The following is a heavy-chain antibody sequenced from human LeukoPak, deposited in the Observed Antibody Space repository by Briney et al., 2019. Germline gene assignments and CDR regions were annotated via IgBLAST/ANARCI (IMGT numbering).Heavy chain of an antibody. CDR3: ARGTGIAVPDY. CDR2: ISSSGTTI. V-gene: IGHV3-48*03. J-gene: IGHJ4*02. Sequence: GGSLRLSCAASGFTLSSYEMNWVRQAPGKGLEWVSYISSSGTTIFYADSVKGRFTISRDNAKNSLYLQMNSLRAEDTAVYYCARGTGIAVPDYWGQGTLVTVSS. CDR1: GFTLSSYE. D-gene: IGHD6-19*01.